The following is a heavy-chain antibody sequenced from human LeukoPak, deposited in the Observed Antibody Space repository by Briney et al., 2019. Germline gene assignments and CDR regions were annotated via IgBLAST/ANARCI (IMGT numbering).Heavy chain of an antibody. Sequence: ASVKVSYKASGYTFTCYYMHWVRQAPGQGLEWMGWINPNSGGTNYAQKLQGRVTMTTDTSTSTAYMELRSLRSDDTAVYYCARERVVSPHNWFDPWGQGTLVTVSS. CDR1: GYTFTCYY. CDR3: ARERVVSPHNWFDP. D-gene: IGHD2-15*01. CDR2: INPNSGGT. V-gene: IGHV1-2*02. J-gene: IGHJ5*02.